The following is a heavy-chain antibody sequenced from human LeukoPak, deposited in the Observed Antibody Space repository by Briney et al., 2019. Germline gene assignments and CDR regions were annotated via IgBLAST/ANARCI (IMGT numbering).Heavy chain of an antibody. CDR2: IYHSGST. V-gene: IGHV4-39*07. CDR1: GGSISSSFYY. Sequence: PSETLSLTCTVSGGSISSSFYYWGWIRQPPGKGLEWIGEIYHSGSTNYNPSLKSRVTISVDRSKNQFSLKLSSVTAADTAVYYCARGESDYWGQGTLVTVSS. CDR3: ARGESDY. J-gene: IGHJ4*02.